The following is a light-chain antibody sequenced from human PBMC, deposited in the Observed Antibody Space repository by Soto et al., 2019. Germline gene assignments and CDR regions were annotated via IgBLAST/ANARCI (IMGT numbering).Light chain of an antibody. CDR3: GADNGSGSNFV. CDR1: SGYSNYK. Sequence: QSVLTQPPSASASLGASVTLTCTLSSGYSNYKVDWYQQRPGKGPRFVMRVGTGGIVGSKGDGIPDRFSVLGSGLNRYLTIKNIQEEDESDYHCGADNGSGSNFVFGGGTQLTVL. V-gene: IGLV9-49*01. J-gene: IGLJ2*01. CDR2: VGTGGIVG.